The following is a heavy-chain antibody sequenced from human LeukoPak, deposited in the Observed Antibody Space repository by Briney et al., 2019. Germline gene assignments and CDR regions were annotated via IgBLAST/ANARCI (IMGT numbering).Heavy chain of an antibody. V-gene: IGHV4-30-4*01. D-gene: IGHD3-10*01. Sequence: PSETLSLTCTVSGGSISSYYWSWIRQPPGKGLEWIGYIYHSGSTYYNPSLKSRVTISVDTSKNQFSLKLSSVTAADTAVYYCARDGSGGYYYYGMDVWGQGTTVTVSS. J-gene: IGHJ6*02. CDR3: ARDGSGGYYYYGMDV. CDR2: IYHSGST. CDR1: GGSISSYY.